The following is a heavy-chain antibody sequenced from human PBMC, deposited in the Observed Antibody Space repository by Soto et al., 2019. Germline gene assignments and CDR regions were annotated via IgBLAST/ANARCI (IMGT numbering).Heavy chain of an antibody. V-gene: IGHV3-23*01. CDR3: AKARSSGRSFEY. D-gene: IGHD6-19*01. J-gene: IGHJ4*02. CDR2: ISGSGDTT. CDR1: GFTFSTYA. Sequence: EVPLLESGGGLVQPGGSLRLSFAASGFTFSTYAMNWVRQAPGKGLEWVSAISGSGDTTYYSDSVKGPFTVSRDNSKNTLYLQMTSLRAEATAVFYCAKARSSGRSFEYWAPGTLLTVSS.